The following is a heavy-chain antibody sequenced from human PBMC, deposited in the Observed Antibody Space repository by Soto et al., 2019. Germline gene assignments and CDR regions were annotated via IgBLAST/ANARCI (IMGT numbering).Heavy chain of an antibody. V-gene: IGHV1-69*13. CDR3: AREGAALALSGYFDY. D-gene: IGHD6-6*01. J-gene: IGHJ4*02. CDR2: IIPIFGTA. Sequence: SVKVSCKASGGTFSSYAISWVRQAPGQGLEWMGGIIPIFGTANYAQKFQGRVTITADESTSTAYMELSSLRSEDTAVYYCAREGAALALSGYFDYRGQGTLVPVSS. CDR1: GGTFSSYA.